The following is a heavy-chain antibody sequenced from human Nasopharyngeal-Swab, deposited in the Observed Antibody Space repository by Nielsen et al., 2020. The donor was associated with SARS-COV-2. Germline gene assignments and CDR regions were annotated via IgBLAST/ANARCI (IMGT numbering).Heavy chain of an antibody. CDR3: ARGVMGGRFDP. V-gene: IGHV1-8*02. Sequence: ASVKVSCKASGYTFTTYGISWVRQAPGQGLEWMGWMNPRSGDADYAQKFQGRVIMTRDTSTSTAYMELSSLRSEDTAVYYCARGVMGGRFDPWGQGTLVTVSS. CDR2: MNPRSGDA. J-gene: IGHJ5*02. CDR1: GYTFTTYG. D-gene: IGHD1-26*01.